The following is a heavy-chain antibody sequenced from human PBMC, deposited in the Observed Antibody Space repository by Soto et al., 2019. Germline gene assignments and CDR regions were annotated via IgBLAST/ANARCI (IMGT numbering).Heavy chain of an antibody. V-gene: IGHV3-64*01. CDR3: ARVAFYDFWNGYYKYFDY. CDR1: GFTFSSYA. Sequence: PGGSLRLSCAASGFTFSSYAMHWVRQAPGKGLEYVSAISSNGGSTYYANSVKGRFTISGDNSKNTLYLQMGSLRAEDMAVYYCARVAFYDFWNGYYKYFDYWGQGVLVTVSS. D-gene: IGHD3-3*01. J-gene: IGHJ4*02. CDR2: ISSNGGST.